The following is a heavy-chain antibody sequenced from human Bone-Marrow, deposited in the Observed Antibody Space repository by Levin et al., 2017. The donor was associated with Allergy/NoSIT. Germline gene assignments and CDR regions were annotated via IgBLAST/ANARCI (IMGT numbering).Heavy chain of an antibody. CDR3: ANRHSTPGGLEV. D-gene: IGHD6-13*01. V-gene: IGHV3-21*01. J-gene: IGHJ6*02. CDR1: GFNFSKST. Sequence: GGSLRLSCAASGFNFSKSTMHWVRQAPGKGLEWVSSISSTSAYIHYTDSVKGRFTVFSDNAKNSLYLQMNSLRAEDTALYYCANRHSTPGGLEVWGQGTTVTVSS. CDR2: ISSTSAYI.